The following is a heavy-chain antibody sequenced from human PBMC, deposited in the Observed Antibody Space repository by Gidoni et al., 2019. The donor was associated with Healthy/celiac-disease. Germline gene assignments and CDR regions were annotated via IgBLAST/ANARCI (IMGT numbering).Heavy chain of an antibody. V-gene: IGHV5-51*01. J-gene: IGHJ5*02. D-gene: IGHD2-15*01. CDR3: ARHALGYCSGGSCPRWFDP. CDR2: IYPGDADT. CDR1: GYSFTSYW. Sequence: EVQLVQSGAEVKKPGESLKISCKGSGYSFTSYWIGWVRQMPGKGLEWMGIIYPGDADTRYSPSFQGQVTISADKSISTAYLQWSSLKASDTAMCYCARHALGYCSGGSCPRWFDPWGQGTLVTVSS.